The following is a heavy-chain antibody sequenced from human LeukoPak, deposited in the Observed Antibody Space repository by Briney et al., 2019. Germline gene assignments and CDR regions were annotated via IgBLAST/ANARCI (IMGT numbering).Heavy chain of an antibody. J-gene: IGHJ3*02. CDR2: ISGSGATT. CDR3: AREGPQHCNGGRCDGDAFDI. Sequence: QPGGSLRLSCAASGFTFSSYAMSWVRQAPGKGPEWVSYISGSGATTFYADSVKGRFTISRDNAKNSLSLQTNSLRAEDTAVYYCAREGPQHCNGGRCDGDAFDIWGQGTMVTVSS. D-gene: IGHD2-15*01. V-gene: IGHV3-48*04. CDR1: GFTFSSYA.